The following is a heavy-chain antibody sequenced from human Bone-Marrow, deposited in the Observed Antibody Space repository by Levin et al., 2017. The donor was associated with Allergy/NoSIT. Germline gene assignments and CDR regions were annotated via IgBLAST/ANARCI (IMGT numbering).Heavy chain of an antibody. CDR2: IYYSGRT. D-gene: IGHD4-17*01. V-gene: IGHV4-39*01. J-gene: IGHJ2*01. CDR3: ARQDYGASINDWYFDL. CDR1: GGSISRSSYY. Sequence: PSETLSLTCTVSGGSISRSSYYWGWIRQPPGKGLEWIGNIYYSGRTYYNPSLKSRVTIFVDTSKNQFSLNLSSVTAADTAFYYCARQDYGASINDWYFDLWGRGTLVTVSS.